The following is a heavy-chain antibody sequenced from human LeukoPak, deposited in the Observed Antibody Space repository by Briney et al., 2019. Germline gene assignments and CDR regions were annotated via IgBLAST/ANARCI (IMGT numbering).Heavy chain of an antibody. J-gene: IGHJ6*03. D-gene: IGHD6-19*01. CDR1: GFTFSAYT. CDR3: ARTRYSSGYYYMDV. V-gene: IGHV3-30*02. CDR2: IRYDGSNK. Sequence: GGSLRLSCAASGFTFSAYTMNWVRQAPGKGLEWVASIRYDGSNKYYADSVKGRFTISRDNSKNTLYLQMNSLRAEDTAVYYCARTRYSSGYYYMDVWGKGTTVTISS.